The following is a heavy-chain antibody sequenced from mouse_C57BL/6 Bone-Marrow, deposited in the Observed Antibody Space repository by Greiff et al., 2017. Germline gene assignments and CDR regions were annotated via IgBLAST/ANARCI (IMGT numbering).Heavy chain of an antibody. J-gene: IGHJ3*01. CDR3: ARQDYYSNPFAY. CDR1: GFTFSSYG. V-gene: IGHV5-6*02. Sequence: DVKLVESGGDLVKPGGSLKLSCAASGFTFSSYGMSWVRQTPDKRLEWVATISSGGSYTYYPDSVKGRFTISRDNAKNTLYLQMSSLKSEDTAMYYCARQDYYSNPFAYWGQGTLVTVSA. CDR2: ISSGGSYT. D-gene: IGHD2-5*01.